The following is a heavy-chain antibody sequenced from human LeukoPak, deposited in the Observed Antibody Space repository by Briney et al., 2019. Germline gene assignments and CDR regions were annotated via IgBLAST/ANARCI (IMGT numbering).Heavy chain of an antibody. CDR1: GFTFERYV. CDR3: VKDAPNGSVDF. V-gene: IGHV3-9*01. CDR2: IHTNNGGV. Sequence: QPGGSLRLSCVTSGFTFERYVMHWMRLAPGKGLECVSSIHTNNGGVGYAASVKGRFAISRDNARNSLYLEMTSLRPEDTAVYYCVKDAPNGSVDFWGRGTLVTVSS. J-gene: IGHJ4*02. D-gene: IGHD2-8*01.